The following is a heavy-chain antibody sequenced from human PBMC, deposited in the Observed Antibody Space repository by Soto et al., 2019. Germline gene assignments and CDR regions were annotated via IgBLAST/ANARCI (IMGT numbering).Heavy chain of an antibody. V-gene: IGHV3-53*04. CDR2: ISSGGST. Sequence: EVQLVESGGGLVQPGGSLRLSCAASGFSVNSNYLTWVRQAPGRGLEWVSLISSGGSTYYADSVKGRFTISRHDSKNTLYLQMNGLKTEDTAIYYCAGLEERRFDPWGQGTLVTVSS. CDR1: GFSVNSNY. D-gene: IGHD1-1*01. J-gene: IGHJ5*02. CDR3: AGLEERRFDP.